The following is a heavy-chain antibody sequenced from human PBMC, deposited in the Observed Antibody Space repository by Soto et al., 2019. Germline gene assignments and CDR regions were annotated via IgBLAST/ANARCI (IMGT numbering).Heavy chain of an antibody. CDR2: ISGSGGST. CDR3: ARPLHYYDGSGYSAY. J-gene: IGHJ4*02. D-gene: IGHD3-22*01. V-gene: IGHV3-23*01. CDR1: GFTFSNYA. Sequence: GGSLRLSCAASGFTFSNYAMSWVRQAPGKGLEWVSAISGSGGSTYYADSVKGRFTISRDNSKNTLYLQMNSLRAEDTAVYYCARPLHYYDGSGYSAYWGQGTLVTVSS.